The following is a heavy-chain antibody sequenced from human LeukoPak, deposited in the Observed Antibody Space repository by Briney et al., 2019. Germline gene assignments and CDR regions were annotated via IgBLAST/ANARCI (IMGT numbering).Heavy chain of an antibody. CDR3: ARHTYYDFWSGYYGYYFDY. D-gene: IGHD3-3*01. CDR2: IYTSGST. Sequence: PGGSLRLSCAASGFTFSNAWMSWVRQAPGKGLEWIGRIYTSGSTNYNPSLKSRVTMSVDTSKNQFSLKLSSVTAADTAVYYCARHTYYDFWSGYYGYYFDYWGQGTLVTVSS. CDR1: GFTFSNAW. J-gene: IGHJ4*02. V-gene: IGHV4-59*10.